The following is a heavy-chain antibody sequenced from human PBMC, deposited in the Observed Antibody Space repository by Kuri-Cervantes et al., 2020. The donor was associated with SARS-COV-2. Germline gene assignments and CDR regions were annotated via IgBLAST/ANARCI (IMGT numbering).Heavy chain of an antibody. CDR2: IYPGDSDT. D-gene: IGHD2-2*01. V-gene: IGHV5-51*01. Sequence: GESLKISCKGSGYTFNNYWIGWVRQMPGKGLEWMGIIYPGDSDTRYSPSFQGQVTISADKSISTAFLQWSSLKASDTAMYYCATGLVVPAAMRDYWGQGTLVTVSS. J-gene: IGHJ4*02. CDR3: ATGLVVPAAMRDY. CDR1: GYTFNNYW.